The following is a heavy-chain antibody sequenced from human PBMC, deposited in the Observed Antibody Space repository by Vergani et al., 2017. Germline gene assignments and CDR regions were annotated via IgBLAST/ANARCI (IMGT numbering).Heavy chain of an antibody. D-gene: IGHD2-2*02. Sequence: QVQLVETGGGVVQPGGSLRLYCATSGFSFNTYGAHWVRQAPGKGLEWVAFIGYDGRIKYNVDSVKGRFTISRDIAKNTLYLQVRSLRLEDTGVYHCVRDRGLXAGGRCYTEAWDYWGQGTPVTVSS. CDR2: IGYDGRIK. CDR3: VRDRGLXAGGRCYTEAWDY. CDR1: GFSFNTYG. J-gene: IGHJ4*02. V-gene: IGHV3-30*02.